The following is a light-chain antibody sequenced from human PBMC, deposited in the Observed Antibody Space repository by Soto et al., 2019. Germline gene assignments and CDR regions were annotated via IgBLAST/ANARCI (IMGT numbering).Light chain of an antibody. CDR3: QQYRMSPNT. J-gene: IGKJ5*01. Sequence: EIVWTQSACTLSLSPGERATLSCRASQRVDDSHLAWYQLRPGQAPRLLIYGASTRATGIPDRFSGSGSGTDFSLTIRGLKPEDFAVYYCQQYRMSPNTFGQGTRLEIK. V-gene: IGKV3-20*01. CDR2: GAS. CDR1: QRVDDSH.